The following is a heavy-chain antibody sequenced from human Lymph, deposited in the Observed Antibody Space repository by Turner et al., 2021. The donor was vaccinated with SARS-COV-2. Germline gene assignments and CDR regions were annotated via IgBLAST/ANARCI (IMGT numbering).Heavy chain of an antibody. J-gene: IGHJ4*02. Sequence: QLQLQESGPGLVKPSETLSLTCTVSGGSISSSSYYWGWIRQPPGKGLEWIWNIYYSGSTYYNPSLKSRVTISVDTSKNQFSLKLSSVTAADTAVYYCARLVRRAEYYFDYWGQGTLVTVSS. CDR3: ARLVRRAEYYFDY. CDR1: GGSISSSSYY. CDR2: IYYSGST. V-gene: IGHV4-39*01. D-gene: IGHD3-10*01.